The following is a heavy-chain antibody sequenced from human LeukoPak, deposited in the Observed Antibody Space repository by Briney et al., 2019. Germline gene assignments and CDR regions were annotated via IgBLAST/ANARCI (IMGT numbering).Heavy chain of an antibody. D-gene: IGHD1-26*01. V-gene: IGHV4-34*01. J-gene: IGHJ5*02. CDR3: ARGTSGSYDWFDP. Sequence: SETLSLTCAVYGGSFCGYYWSWIRQPPGKRLEWIGEINHSGSTNYNPSLKSRVTRSVDTSKNQFSLKLSSVTAADTAVYDCARGTSGSYDWFDPWGQGTLVTVSS. CDR1: GGSFCGYY. CDR2: INHSGST.